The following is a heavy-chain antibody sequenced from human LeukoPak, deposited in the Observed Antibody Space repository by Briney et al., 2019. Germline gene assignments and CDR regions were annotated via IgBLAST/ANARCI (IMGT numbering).Heavy chain of an antibody. Sequence: PSETLSLTCTVSGGSISSSSYYWGWIRQPPGRGLEWIGSIYTSGGTNYNPSLKSRVTMSVDTSKNQFSLKLTSVTAADTAVYYCAKESDYSFDYWGQGTLVTVSS. D-gene: IGHD4-11*01. V-gene: IGHV4-39*07. CDR3: AKESDYSFDY. CDR2: IYTSGGT. CDR1: GGSISSSSYY. J-gene: IGHJ4*02.